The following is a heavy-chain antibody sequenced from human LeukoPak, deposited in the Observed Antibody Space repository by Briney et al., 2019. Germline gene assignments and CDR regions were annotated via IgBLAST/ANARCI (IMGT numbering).Heavy chain of an antibody. D-gene: IGHD1-14*01. CDR2: ISSSGSSI. V-gene: IGHV3-11*01. CDR3: ARTKGSGDAFDI. J-gene: IGHJ3*02. Sequence: GGSLRLSCAASGFTFSDYYMSWIRQAPGKGLEWVSYISSSGSSIYYADSVKGRFTISRDNAKNSLYLQMNSLRAEDTAVFYCARTKGSGDAFDIWGQGTMATVSS. CDR1: GFTFSDYY.